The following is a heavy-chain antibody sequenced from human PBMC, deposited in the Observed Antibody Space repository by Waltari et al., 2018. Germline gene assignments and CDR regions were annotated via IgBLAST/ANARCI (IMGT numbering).Heavy chain of an antibody. CDR3: AREQGLSSFDY. CDR1: GFTFSSYS. D-gene: IGHD6-19*01. V-gene: IGHV3-48*04. Sequence: EVQLVESGGGLVQPGGSLRLSCAASGFTFSSYSMNWVRQAPGKGLEWVSYISSRSSTIYYADSVKGRFTISRDNAKNSLYLQMNSLRAEDTAVYYCAREQGLSSFDYWGQGTLVTVSS. CDR2: ISSRSSTI. J-gene: IGHJ4*02.